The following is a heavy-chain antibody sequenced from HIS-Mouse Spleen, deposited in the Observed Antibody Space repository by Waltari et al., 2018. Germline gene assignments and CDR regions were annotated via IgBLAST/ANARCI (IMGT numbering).Heavy chain of an antibody. V-gene: IGHV4-39*07. CDR2: IYYSGST. CDR3: AREIPYSSSWYDWYFDL. J-gene: IGHJ2*01. CDR1: GGSISSSSYS. D-gene: IGHD6-13*01. Sequence: QLQLQESGPGLVKPSETLSLTCPVSGGSISSSSYSWGWNRQPPGKGLEWIGSIYYSGSTYYNPSLKSRVTISVDTSKNQFSLKLSSVTAADTAVYYCAREIPYSSSWYDWYFDLWGRGTLVTVSS.